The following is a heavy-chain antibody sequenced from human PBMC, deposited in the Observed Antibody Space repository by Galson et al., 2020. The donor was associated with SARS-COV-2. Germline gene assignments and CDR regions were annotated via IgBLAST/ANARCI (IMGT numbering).Heavy chain of an antibody. Sequence: SQTLSLTCIVSGGSVSSRSYFWGWIRQPPGKGLEWIGSSHYSGKVSYTPSLKSRVTISVDTSKNQFSLRLNSVTAADTAVYYCARQSIAIALWLEGGDWFDPWGQGTLVTVSS. V-gene: IGHV4-39*01. CDR2: SHYSGKV. CDR1: GGSVSSRSYF. J-gene: IGHJ5*02. CDR3: ARQSIAIALWLEGGDWFDP. D-gene: IGHD5-18*01.